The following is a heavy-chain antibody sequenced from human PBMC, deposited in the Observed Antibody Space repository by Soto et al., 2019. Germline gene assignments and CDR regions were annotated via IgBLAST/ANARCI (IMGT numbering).Heavy chain of an antibody. CDR1: GFSFSDYA. J-gene: IGHJ5*01. CDR2: ISRSGDSA. V-gene: IGHV3-23*01. Sequence: EVHLLESGGALVQPGGSLTLSCAASGFSFSDYAMSWVRQAPGKGQEWVSSISRSGDSAYYADSVKGRFAISRDRSKNRLSLQMNSLRVEDTAVYYCAKGPYGSGYYHNWFDSWGQGTLITVSS. D-gene: IGHD3-22*01. CDR3: AKGPYGSGYYHNWFDS.